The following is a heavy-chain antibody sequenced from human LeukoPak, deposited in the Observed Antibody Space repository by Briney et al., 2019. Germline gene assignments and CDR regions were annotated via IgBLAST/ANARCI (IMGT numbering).Heavy chain of an antibody. D-gene: IGHD6-6*01. J-gene: IGHJ5*02. CDR3: ARRDIAARLNWFDP. Sequence: SETLSPTCTVSGGSISSSRYYWGWIRQPPGKGLEWIVNIYYSGSTYYNPSLKSRVTISLDTTKNQFSLKLSSVTAADTAVYYCARRDIAARLNWFDPWGQGTLVTVSS. CDR2: IYYSGST. CDR1: GGSISSSRYY. V-gene: IGHV4-39*01.